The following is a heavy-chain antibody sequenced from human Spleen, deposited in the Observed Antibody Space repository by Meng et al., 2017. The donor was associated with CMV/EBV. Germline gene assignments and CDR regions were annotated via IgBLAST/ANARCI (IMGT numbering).Heavy chain of an antibody. V-gene: IGHV3-23*01. CDR3: AIPIAVAGTHDY. CDR2: VSWNGGST. J-gene: IGHJ4*02. D-gene: IGHD6-19*01. CDR1: GFRFNDYA. Sequence: GESLKISCAASGFRFNDYAMHWVRQAPGKGLEWVSGVSWNGGSTYYADFVKGRFTVSRDNSKRTLYLEMSSLRVDDTAVYFCAIPIAVAGTHDYWGQGALVTVSS.